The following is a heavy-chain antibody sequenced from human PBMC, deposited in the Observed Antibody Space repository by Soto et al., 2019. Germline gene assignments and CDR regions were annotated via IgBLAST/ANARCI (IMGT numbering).Heavy chain of an antibody. CDR3: ARENSGYDYDDY. D-gene: IGHD5-12*01. V-gene: IGHV3-21*01. J-gene: IGHJ4*02. CDR1: GFTFSSYS. CDR2: ISSSSSYI. Sequence: GESLKISCAASGFTFSSYSMNWVRQAPGKGLEWVSSISSSSSYIYYADSVKGRFTISRDNAKNSLYLQMNSLRAEDTAVYYCARENSGYDYDDYWGQGTLVTVSS.